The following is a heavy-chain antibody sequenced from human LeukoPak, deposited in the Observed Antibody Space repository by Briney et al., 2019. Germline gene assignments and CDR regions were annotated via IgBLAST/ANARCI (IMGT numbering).Heavy chain of an antibody. Sequence: PGGSLRLSCAASGFTFSTSTMSWVRQAPGKGLEWISATRGSGNPTYYADSVKGRFTISRDNSKNALYLQMNGLRAEDTAVYYCAKDLRPDGVDNFDHWGQGILVTVSS. J-gene: IGHJ4*02. D-gene: IGHD2-8*01. CDR2: TRGSGNPT. CDR1: GFTFSTST. CDR3: AKDLRPDGVDNFDH. V-gene: IGHV3-23*01.